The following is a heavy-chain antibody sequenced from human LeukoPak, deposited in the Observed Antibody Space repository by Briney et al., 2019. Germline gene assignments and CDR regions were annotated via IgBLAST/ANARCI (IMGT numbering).Heavy chain of an antibody. J-gene: IGHJ3*02. CDR3: ARDSGRDAFDI. CDR2: IYYSGST. V-gene: IGHV4-31*03. Sequence: PSETLSLTCTVSGGSISSGGYSWSWIRQHPGKGLEWIGYIYYSGSTYYNPSLKSRVTISVDTSKNQFSLKLSSVTAADTAVYYCARDSGRDAFDIWGQGTMVTVSS. CDR1: GGSISSGGYS.